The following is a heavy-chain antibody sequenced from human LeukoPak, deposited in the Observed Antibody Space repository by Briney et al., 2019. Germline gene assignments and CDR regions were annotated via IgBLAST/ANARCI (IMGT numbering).Heavy chain of an antibody. CDR3: AKDIGCGGPRSAFDI. J-gene: IGHJ3*02. D-gene: IGHD3-16*01. CDR2: ISWNSGSI. Sequence: PGGSLRLSCAASGFTFDDYAMHWVRQDPGKGLEWVSGISWNSGSIGYADSVKGRFTISRDNAKNSLYLQMNSLRAEDTALYYCAKDIGCGGPRSAFDIWGQGTMVTVSS. V-gene: IGHV3-9*01. CDR1: GFTFDDYA.